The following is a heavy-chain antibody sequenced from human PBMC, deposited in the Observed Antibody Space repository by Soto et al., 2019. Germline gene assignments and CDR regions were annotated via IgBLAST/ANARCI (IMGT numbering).Heavy chain of an antibody. Sequence: QVQLVESGGGLVKPGGSLRLSCAASGFTFSDYYMSWIRQAPGKGLEWVSYISSSGSTIYYADSVKGRFTISRDNTKNSLYLKRNSLRAEDTAVYYCAIVLVPAAPSCYGMDVWGQGTTVTVSS. CDR3: AIVLVPAAPSCYGMDV. CDR1: GFTFSDYY. D-gene: IGHD2-2*01. CDR2: ISSSGSTI. V-gene: IGHV3-11*01. J-gene: IGHJ6*02.